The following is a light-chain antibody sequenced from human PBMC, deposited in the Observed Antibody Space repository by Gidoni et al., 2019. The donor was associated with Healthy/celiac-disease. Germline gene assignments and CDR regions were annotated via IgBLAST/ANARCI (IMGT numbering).Light chain of an antibody. V-gene: IGKV3-20*01. J-gene: IGKJ1*01. Sequence: EIVLTQSPGTLSLSPGERATLHCRASQCVSSRYLAWYQQKPGQAPRLLIYGASSRATGIPDRFSGSGSGTDFTLTISRLEPEDFAVYYCQQYGSSPRTFGQGTKVEIK. CDR3: QQYGSSPRT. CDR2: GAS. CDR1: QCVSSRY.